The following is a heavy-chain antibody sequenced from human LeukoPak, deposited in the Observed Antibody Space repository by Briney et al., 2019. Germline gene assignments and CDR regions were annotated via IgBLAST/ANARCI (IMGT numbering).Heavy chain of an antibody. Sequence: ASVKVSCKASGYTFTSYYMHWVRQAPGQGLEWMGGIIPIFGTANYAQKFQGRVTITADKSTSTAYMELSSLRSEDTAVYYCARDGTYCSGGSCPAMWGQGTLVTVSS. V-gene: IGHV1-69*06. CDR1: GYTFTSYY. CDR3: ARDGTYCSGGSCPAM. J-gene: IGHJ4*02. CDR2: IIPIFGTA. D-gene: IGHD2-15*01.